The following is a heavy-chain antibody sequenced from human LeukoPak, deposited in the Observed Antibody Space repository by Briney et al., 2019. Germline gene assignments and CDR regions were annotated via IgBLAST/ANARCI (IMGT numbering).Heavy chain of an antibody. D-gene: IGHD2-2*01. V-gene: IGHV4-39*07. Sequence: SETLSLTCTVSGGSISSSSYYWGWIRQPPGKGLEWIASMYHSGSTYYNPSLKSRVTISVDTSKNQFSLKLSSVTAADTAVYYCAKNCSSTSCYWNDALDIWGQGTMVTVSS. CDR2: MYHSGST. J-gene: IGHJ3*02. CDR1: GGSISSSSYY. CDR3: AKNCSSTSCYWNDALDI.